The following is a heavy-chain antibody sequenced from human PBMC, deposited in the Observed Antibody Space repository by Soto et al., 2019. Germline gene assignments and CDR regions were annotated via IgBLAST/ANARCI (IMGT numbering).Heavy chain of an antibody. D-gene: IGHD5-12*01. CDR2: ISAYNGNT. Sequence: QVQLVQSGAEVKKPGTSVKVSCKATGYTFTSYGISWVRQAPGQGLEWMGWISAYNGNTNYAQKLQGRVTMTTDTSTSTAYMELRSLRSDDTAVYYCAGDPHRDGYALVFDYGGQGTLVTVSS. CDR1: GYTFTSYG. CDR3: AGDPHRDGYALVFDY. J-gene: IGHJ4*02. V-gene: IGHV1-18*01.